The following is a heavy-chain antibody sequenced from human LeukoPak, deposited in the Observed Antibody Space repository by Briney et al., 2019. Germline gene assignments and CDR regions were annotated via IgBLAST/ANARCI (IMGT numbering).Heavy chain of an antibody. J-gene: IGHJ4*02. CDR2: ISDSGGT. D-gene: IGHD2-15*01. Sequence: SETLSLTCTVSGGSISSNYWSWIRQPPGKGLEWIGYISDSGGTNYNPSLKSRVTISVDTSKNQFSLKLSSVTAADTAVYYCAREECSGGNCGPFDYWGQGTLVTVSS. V-gene: IGHV4-59*01. CDR3: AREECSGGNCGPFDY. CDR1: GGSISSNY.